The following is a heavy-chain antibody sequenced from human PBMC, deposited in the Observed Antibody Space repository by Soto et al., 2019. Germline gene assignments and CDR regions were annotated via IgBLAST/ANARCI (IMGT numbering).Heavy chain of an antibody. J-gene: IGHJ4*02. CDR2: INAGNGNT. CDR3: AREDMRGRRYDYGWGSTPTPGGPTDY. Sequence: GASVKVSCKASGYTFTSYAMHWVRQAPGQRLEWMGWINAGNGNTKYSQKFQGRVTITRDTSASTAYMELSSLRSEDTAVYYCAREDMRGRRYDYGWGSTPTPGGPTDYWGQGTLVTVSS. D-gene: IGHD3-16*01. V-gene: IGHV1-3*01. CDR1: GYTFTSYA.